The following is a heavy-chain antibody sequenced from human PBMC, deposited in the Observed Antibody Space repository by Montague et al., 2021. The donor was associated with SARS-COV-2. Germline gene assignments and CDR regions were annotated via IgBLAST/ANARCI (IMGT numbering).Heavy chain of an antibody. Sequence: SETLSLTCTVSGGSIYSYYWSWVRQPPGKGLEWIGRVSHKGRTNYNPSLNSRVTISVDTSNNYFSLRLSSVTAADTAVYYCVRDTQYYDDNAWDDWFDPWGQGTMVTVSS. CDR1: GGSIYSYY. V-gene: IGHV4-59*01. CDR2: VSHKGRT. J-gene: IGHJ5*02. D-gene: IGHD3-16*01. CDR3: VRDTQYYDDNAWDDWFDP.